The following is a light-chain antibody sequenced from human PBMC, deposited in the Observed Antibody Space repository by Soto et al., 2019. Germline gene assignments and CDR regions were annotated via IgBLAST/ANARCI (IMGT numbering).Light chain of an antibody. CDR3: TSYAGSVTWV. CDR1: SSDVGGYNY. Sequence: QSALTQPPSASGSPGQSVTISCTGSSSDVGGYNYVSWYQQHPGKAPKLMISEVSKRPSGVPDRFSGSKSGNTASLTVSGLQPEDEADYYCTSYAGSVTWVFGGGTKVTVL. J-gene: IGLJ3*02. CDR2: EVS. V-gene: IGLV2-8*01.